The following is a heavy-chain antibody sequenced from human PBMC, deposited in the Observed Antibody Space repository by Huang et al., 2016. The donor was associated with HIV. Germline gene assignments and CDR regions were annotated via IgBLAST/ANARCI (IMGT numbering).Heavy chain of an antibody. CDR1: GYTFTNYD. J-gene: IGHJ4*02. CDR3: ARSAYGDLDY. Sequence: QVHLVQSGAEVKKPGASVKVSCKASGYTFTNYDINWVGQAPGRGLEWMGGMNPNTGNTGFAQSFQGRVTMTRKTSITTAYMELTSWTSEDTAVYYCARSAYGDLDYWGLGTLVIVSS. CDR2: MNPNTGNT. D-gene: IGHD4-17*01. V-gene: IGHV1-8*02.